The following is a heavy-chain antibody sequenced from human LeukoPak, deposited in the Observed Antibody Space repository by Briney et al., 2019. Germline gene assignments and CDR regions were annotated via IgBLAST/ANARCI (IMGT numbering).Heavy chain of an antibody. Sequence: SETLSLTCAVYGGSFSGYYWSWIRQPPAKGLEWIGGINHCGSTNYNPPLKSRGITSVDNSKNQFSLNLSSVTAADTAVYYCARGRLKGYCSGGSCYSTRYYFDYWGQGTLVTVSS. V-gene: IGHV4-34*01. D-gene: IGHD2-15*01. J-gene: IGHJ4*02. CDR3: ARGRLKGYCSGGSCYSTRYYFDY. CDR1: GGSFSGYY. CDR2: INHCGST.